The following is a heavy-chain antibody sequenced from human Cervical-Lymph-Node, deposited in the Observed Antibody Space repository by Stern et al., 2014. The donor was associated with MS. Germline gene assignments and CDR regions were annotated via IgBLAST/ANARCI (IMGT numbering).Heavy chain of an antibody. Sequence: QVKLQESGPGLVKPSETLSLTCTVSGGSITNYYWSWIRQPPGKGLEWIGYIYYSGSTNYNPSLKSRVTISVDTSKNQFSLKLSSVTAADTAVYYCARDKGXFFLWGQGTLVTVSS. CDR3: ARDKGXFFL. CDR2: IYYSGST. V-gene: IGHV4-59*01. J-gene: IGHJ4*01. D-gene: IGHD2/OR15-2a*01. CDR1: GGSITNYY.